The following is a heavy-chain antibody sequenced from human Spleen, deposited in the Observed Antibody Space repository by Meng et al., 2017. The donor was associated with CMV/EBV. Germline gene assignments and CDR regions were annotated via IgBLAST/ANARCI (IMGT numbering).Heavy chain of an antibody. Sequence: GGSLRLSCAASGFTFDDFAMHWVRQSPGEGLEWVAGISGNTGFIGYADSVKGRFTISRDNAKKTLSLQMNALSPEDTALYYRAKGGGERVTFDAFDVWGQGTTVTVSS. V-gene: IGHV3-9*01. CDR1: GFTFDDFA. CDR3: AKGGGERVTFDAFDV. CDR2: ISGNTGFI. D-gene: IGHD2-21*02. J-gene: IGHJ6*02.